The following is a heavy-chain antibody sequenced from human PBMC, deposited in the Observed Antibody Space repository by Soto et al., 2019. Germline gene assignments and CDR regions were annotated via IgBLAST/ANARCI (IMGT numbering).Heavy chain of an antibody. V-gene: IGHV3-49*03. D-gene: IGHD2-15*01. CDR1: GFTFGDYA. Sequence: GGSLRLSCTASGFTFGDYAMSWFRQAPGKGLEWVGFIRSKAYGGTTEYAASVKGRFTISRDDSKSIAYLQMNSLKTDDTAVYYCTRDRCSGGSCYPDRLDYWGQGTLVTVSS. CDR2: IRSKAYGGTT. CDR3: TRDRCSGGSCYPDRLDY. J-gene: IGHJ4*02.